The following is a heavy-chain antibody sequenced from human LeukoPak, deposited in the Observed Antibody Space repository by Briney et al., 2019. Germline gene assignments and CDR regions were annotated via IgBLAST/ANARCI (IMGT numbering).Heavy chain of an antibody. J-gene: IGHJ2*01. CDR2: IYYSGST. D-gene: IGHD6-19*01. Sequence: SPSETLSLTCTVSRGSISGYYWSWIRQPPGKGLEWIGYIYYSGSTNYNPSLKSRVTISVDTSKNQFSLKLSSVIAAGTAMYYCARHWMTVAPYWYFDLWGRGTLVTVSS. V-gene: IGHV4-59*08. CDR1: RGSISGYY. CDR3: ARHWMTVAPYWYFDL.